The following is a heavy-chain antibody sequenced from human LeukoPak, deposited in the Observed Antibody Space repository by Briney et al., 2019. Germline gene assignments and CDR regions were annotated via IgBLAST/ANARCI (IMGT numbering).Heavy chain of an antibody. CDR3: AKKAQYNGNYPLDY. Sequence: GGSLRLSCAASGFTFTSYSMSWVRQAPGKGLEWVSGTSDRGDYTYYADSVKGRFTTSRDNSKNTLYLQMNSLRAEDTALYFCAKKAQYNGNYPLDYWGQGTLVTVSS. J-gene: IGHJ4*02. CDR1: GFTFTSYS. CDR2: TSDRGDYT. V-gene: IGHV3-23*01. D-gene: IGHD1-26*01.